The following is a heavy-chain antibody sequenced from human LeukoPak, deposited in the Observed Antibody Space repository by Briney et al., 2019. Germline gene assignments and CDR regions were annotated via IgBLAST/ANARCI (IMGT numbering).Heavy chain of an antibody. D-gene: IGHD3-9*01. V-gene: IGHV4-4*02. CDR2: IHHSGNT. CDR1: GGSVSSDNW. J-gene: IGHJ4*02. Sequence: SETLSLTCAVSGGSVSSDNWLSWVRQPPGKGLEWIGEIHHSGNTNHSPSLKSRVTISLDKSRNQFSLKLNSVTAADTAVYYCAKAGVWLPAVWGQGTLVTVSS. CDR3: AKAGVWLPAV.